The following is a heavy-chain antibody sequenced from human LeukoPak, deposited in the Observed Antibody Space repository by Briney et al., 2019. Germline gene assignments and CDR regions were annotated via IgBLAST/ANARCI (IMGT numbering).Heavy chain of an antibody. CDR2: INPNSGGT. CDR3: ARMTYYYDSSGYWQNFDH. J-gene: IGHJ4*02. Sequence: ASVKVSCKASGYTFTGYYMHWVRQAPGQGLEWMGWINPNSGGTNYAQKVQGRVTMTRDTSISTAYMELSRLRSDDTAVYYCARMTYYYDSSGYWQNFDHWGQGTLVTVSS. D-gene: IGHD3-22*01. V-gene: IGHV1-2*02. CDR1: GYTFTGYY.